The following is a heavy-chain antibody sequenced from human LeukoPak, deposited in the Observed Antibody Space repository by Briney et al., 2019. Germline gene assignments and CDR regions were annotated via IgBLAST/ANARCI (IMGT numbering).Heavy chain of an antibody. CDR1: GYSISSGYY. Sequence: SETLSLTCTVSGYSISSGYYWGWIRQPPGKGLEWIGSIYHSGSTYYNPSLKSRVTISVDTSKNQFSLKLSSVTAADTAVYYCARFGGGVVSHWGKGTTVTVSS. J-gene: IGHJ6*04. D-gene: IGHD3-3*01. CDR3: ARFGGGVVSH. V-gene: IGHV4-38-2*02. CDR2: IYHSGST.